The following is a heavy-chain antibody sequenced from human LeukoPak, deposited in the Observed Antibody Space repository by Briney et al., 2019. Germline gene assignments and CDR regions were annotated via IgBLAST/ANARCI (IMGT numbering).Heavy chain of an antibody. CDR2: IRSGGTNT. CDR3: AKGGES. D-gene: IGHD3-10*01. Sequence: GGSLRLSCAASGFTFSSFSMNWVRQAPGKGLEWVSYIRSGGTNTDYTGSVKGRFTISRDNAKNSLYLQMNSLRAEDTAVYYCAKGGESWGQGTLVTVSS. CDR1: GFTFSSFS. J-gene: IGHJ4*02. V-gene: IGHV3-48*04.